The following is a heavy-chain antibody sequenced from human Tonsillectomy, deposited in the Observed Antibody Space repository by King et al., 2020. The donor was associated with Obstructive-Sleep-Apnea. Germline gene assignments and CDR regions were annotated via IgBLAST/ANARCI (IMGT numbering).Heavy chain of an antibody. Sequence: VQLVQSGPEVKKPGASVIVSCKTSGDIFTTNGISWIRQAPGQGLEWVGRISDDSENTDYAQKFQGRVTMSKETNTKTAYMELRSLTSDDTAVYYCARVAWTYNTVAVGDAWYFDLWGRGTLVTVSS. J-gene: IGHJ2*01. CDR3: ARVAWTYNTVAVGDAWYFDL. CDR2: ISDDSENT. V-gene: IGHV1-18*04. D-gene: IGHD2-21*01. CDR1: GDIFTTNG.